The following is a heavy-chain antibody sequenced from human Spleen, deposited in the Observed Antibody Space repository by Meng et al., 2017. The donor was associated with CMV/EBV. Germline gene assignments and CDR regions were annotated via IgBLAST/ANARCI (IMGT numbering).Heavy chain of an antibody. V-gene: IGHV4-30-4*08. D-gene: IGHD3-3*01. Sequence: QEAGPGMMDPSQTLSLLCTVSGGSISSGDYYWSWIRQPPGKGLEWIGYIYYSGSTYYNPSLKSRVTISVDTSKNQFSLKLSSVTAADTAVYYCARAPSYYDFWSGLYWGQGTLVTVSS. CDR3: ARAPSYYDFWSGLY. J-gene: IGHJ4*02. CDR2: IYYSGST. CDR1: GGSISSGDYY.